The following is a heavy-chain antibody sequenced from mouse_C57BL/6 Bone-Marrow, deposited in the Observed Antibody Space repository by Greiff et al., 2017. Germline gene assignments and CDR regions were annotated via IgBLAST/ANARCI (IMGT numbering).Heavy chain of an antibody. J-gene: IGHJ4*01. V-gene: IGHV1-61*01. Sequence: VQLQQPGAELVRPGSSVKLSCKASGYTFTSYWMDWVKQRPGQGLEWIGNIYPSDSETHYNQKFKDKATLTVDESSSTAYMQLSSLTSEDSAVYYCARSGGAMDYWGQGTSVTVSS. CDR2: IYPSDSET. CDR3: ARSGGAMDY. D-gene: IGHD3-1*01. CDR1: GYTFTSYW.